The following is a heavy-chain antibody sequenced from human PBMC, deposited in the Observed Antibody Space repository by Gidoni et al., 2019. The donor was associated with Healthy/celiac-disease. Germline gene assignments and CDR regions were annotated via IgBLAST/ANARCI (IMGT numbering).Heavy chain of an antibody. CDR3: AREGEEWSGSTGYIGY. CDR2: INHSGST. J-gene: IGHJ4*02. D-gene: IGHD1-26*01. Sequence: QVQLQQWGAGLLKPSETLSLTCAVYGGSFSGYYWSWIRQPPGKGLEWIGEINHSGSTNYNPSLKSRVTISVDTSKNQFSLKLSSVTAADTAVYYCAREGEEWSGSTGYIGYWGQGTLVTVSS. CDR1: GGSFSGYY. V-gene: IGHV4-34*01.